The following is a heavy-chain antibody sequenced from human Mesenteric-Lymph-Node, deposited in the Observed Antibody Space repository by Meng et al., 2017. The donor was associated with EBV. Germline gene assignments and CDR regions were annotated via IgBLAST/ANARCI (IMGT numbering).Heavy chain of an antibody. Sequence: QRRLQKSGPGRVKPSETLSLTCTVSGGSISSGSYYWVWIRQPPGKGLEWIGSIYYSGCAPHNPSLKSRVTISVDTSKNQFSLKLSSVTAADTAVYYCARGWTLTYCGAWGQGTLVTVSS. CDR2: IYYSGCA. CDR3: ARGWTLTYCGA. J-gene: IGHJ4*02. D-gene: IGHD2-21*01. V-gene: IGHV4-39*07. CDR1: GGSISSGSYY.